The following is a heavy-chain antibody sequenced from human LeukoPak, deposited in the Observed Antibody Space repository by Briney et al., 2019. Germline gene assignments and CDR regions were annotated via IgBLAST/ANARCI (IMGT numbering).Heavy chain of an antibody. D-gene: IGHD1-1*01. CDR1: GGSIIGYY. Sequence: SETLSLTCTVSGGSIIGYYWSWIRHPPGKGLEWIGYIYYSGSTYYNPSLKSRVTISVDTSKNQFSLKLSSVTAADTAVYYCARRHPPRFDPWGQGTLVTVSS. CDR3: ARRHPPRFDP. V-gene: IGHV4-59*04. J-gene: IGHJ5*02. CDR2: IYYSGST.